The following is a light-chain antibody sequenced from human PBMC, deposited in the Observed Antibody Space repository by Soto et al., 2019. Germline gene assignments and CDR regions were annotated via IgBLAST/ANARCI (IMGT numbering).Light chain of an antibody. Sequence: ALTQPPSASESPGQSVTISCTGTSSDVGGYNYVSWYQQHPGKAPKLMIYEVSKRPSGVPDRFSGSKSGNTASLTVSGLQAEDEADYYCSSYAGSNNYVFGTGTKVTVL. CDR3: SSYAGSNNYV. J-gene: IGLJ1*01. CDR2: EVS. CDR1: SSDVGGYNY. V-gene: IGLV2-8*01.